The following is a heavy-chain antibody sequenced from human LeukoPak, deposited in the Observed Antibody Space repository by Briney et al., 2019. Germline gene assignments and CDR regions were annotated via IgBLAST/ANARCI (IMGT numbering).Heavy chain of an antibody. CDR3: TRGIVGATTSSYWFDP. V-gene: IGHV3-49*04. J-gene: IGHJ5*02. CDR1: GFTFGDYA. CDR2: IRSKAYGGTT. D-gene: IGHD1-26*01. Sequence: PGGSLRLSCTASGFTFGDYAMSWVRQAPGKGLEWVGFIRSKAYGGTTEYAASVKGRFTISRDDSKSIAYLQMNSLKTEDTAVYYCTRGIVGATTSSYWFDPWGQETLVTVSS.